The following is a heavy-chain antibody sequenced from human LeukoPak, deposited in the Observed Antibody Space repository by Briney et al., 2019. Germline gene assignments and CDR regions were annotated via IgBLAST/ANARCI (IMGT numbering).Heavy chain of an antibody. Sequence: GGSLRLSCTASGFTFVIYAMSWVRQAPGKGLEWISAISTGFGSTYYADSVKGRFTISRDNARTSLYLQMNSLRAEDTAVYYCARDKAQDSVYYGMDVWGQGTTVTVSS. J-gene: IGHJ6*02. CDR1: GFTFVIYA. V-gene: IGHV3-23*01. CDR2: ISTGFGST. CDR3: ARDKAQDSVYYGMDV. D-gene: IGHD6-6*01.